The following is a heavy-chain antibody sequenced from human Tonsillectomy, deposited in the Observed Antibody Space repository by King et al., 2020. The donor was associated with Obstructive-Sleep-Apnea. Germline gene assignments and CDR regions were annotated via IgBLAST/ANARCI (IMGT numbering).Heavy chain of an antibody. V-gene: IGHV3-30*18. CDR1: GFTFSSYG. J-gene: IGHJ5*02. D-gene: IGHD3-22*01. CDR3: AKCLHDKVGGDNWIDP. CDR2: ISYDGINT. Sequence: VQLVESGGGVVQPGRSLRLSCAASGFTFSSYGMHWVRQAPGKGLEWVAVISYDGINTYYGDSVKGRFTISRENSKNKLYLQIKGLRGEDTAVYYCAKCLHDKVGGDNWIDPWGQGTLVTVSS.